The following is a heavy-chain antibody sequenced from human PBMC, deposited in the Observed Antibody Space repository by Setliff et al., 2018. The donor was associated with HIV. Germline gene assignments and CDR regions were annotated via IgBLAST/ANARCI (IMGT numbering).Heavy chain of an antibody. D-gene: IGHD2-21*02. CDR1: GYTFTSYG. V-gene: IGHV1-18*01. Sequence: GASVKVSCKASGYTFTSYGINWVRQAPGQGLEWMGWISTYNGNTVYAQNLQGRITMTTDTSTSTVYMELRSLRSDDTAVYYCARDEGASRGGDCYNHDAFDIWGQGTKVTVSS. J-gene: IGHJ3*02. CDR2: ISTYNGNT. CDR3: ARDEGASRGGDCYNHDAFDI.